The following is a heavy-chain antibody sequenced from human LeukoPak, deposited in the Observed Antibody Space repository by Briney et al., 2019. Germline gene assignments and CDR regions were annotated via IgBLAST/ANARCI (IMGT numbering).Heavy chain of an antibody. CDR1: GASVSSSSYF. D-gene: IGHD3-10*01. V-gene: IGHV4-39*01. J-gene: IGHJ4*02. Sequence: SETLSLTCTVSGASVSSSSYFWGWIRQPPGKGLEWIGSINYGGGTYYNPSLQSRVTTSVDTSKNQFSLHLSSVTAADTAVYYCARHSRSVDYGSGSYTWDYWGQGTLVTVSS. CDR3: ARHSRSVDYGSGSYTWDY. CDR2: INYGGGT.